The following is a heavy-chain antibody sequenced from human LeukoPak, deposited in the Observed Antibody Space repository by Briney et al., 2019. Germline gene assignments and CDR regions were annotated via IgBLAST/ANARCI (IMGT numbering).Heavy chain of an antibody. Sequence: GSLRLSCAASGFTFSSAWMRWVRQAPGKGLEWIGEINHSGSTNYSPSLKSRVTISVDTSKNHFSLKPSTVTAADTAVSYCAGPGAGDLDYWGQGTLVTASS. D-gene: IGHD3-10*01. CDR3: AGPGAGDLDY. CDR2: INHSGST. V-gene: IGHV4-34*08. CDR1: GFTFSSAW. J-gene: IGHJ4*02.